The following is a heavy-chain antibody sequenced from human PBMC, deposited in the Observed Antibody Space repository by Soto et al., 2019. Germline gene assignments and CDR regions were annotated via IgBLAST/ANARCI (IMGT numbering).Heavy chain of an antibody. J-gene: IGHJ4*02. CDR3: AIAMVVTTFDY. V-gene: IGHV3-48*01. CDR1: GFTFSSYS. D-gene: IGHD2-15*01. CDR2: ISSSSSTI. Sequence: EVQLVESGGGLVQPGGSLRLSCAASGFTFSSYSMNWVRQAPGKGLEWVSYISSSSSTIYYADSVKGRFTISRDNARNSLYLQMISLRAENTTVYYCAIAMVVTTFDYWGQGTLVTVSS.